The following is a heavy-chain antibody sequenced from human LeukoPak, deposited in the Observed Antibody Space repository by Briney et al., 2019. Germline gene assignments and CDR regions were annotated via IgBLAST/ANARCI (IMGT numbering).Heavy chain of an antibody. CDR2: IRSKAYGGTT. Sequence: GRSLRLSCTASGFTFGDYAMSWVRQAPGKGLEWVGFIRSKAYGGTTEYAASVKGRFTISRDDSKSIAYLQMNSLKTEDTAVYYCTRENMVRGVISNTYYFDYWGQGTLVTVSS. CDR3: TRENMVRGVISNTYYFDY. D-gene: IGHD3-10*01. J-gene: IGHJ4*02. CDR1: GFTFGDYA. V-gene: IGHV3-49*04.